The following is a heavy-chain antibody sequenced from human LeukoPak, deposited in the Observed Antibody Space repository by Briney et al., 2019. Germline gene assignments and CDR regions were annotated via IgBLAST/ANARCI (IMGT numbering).Heavy chain of an antibody. CDR3: ARIPLGYSGAYYFDY. J-gene: IGHJ4*02. D-gene: IGHD5-12*01. CDR1: RGSISGSSRSYY. CDR2: ISSSGSV. Sequence: SETLSLTCTVSRGSISGSSRSYYWSWLRQPPGKGLEWIGYISSSGSVNDNPSLRSRVTISVDTSKNQFFLNLSSVSAADTAVYYCARIPLGYSGAYYFDYWGQGTLVTVSP. V-gene: IGHV4-4*09.